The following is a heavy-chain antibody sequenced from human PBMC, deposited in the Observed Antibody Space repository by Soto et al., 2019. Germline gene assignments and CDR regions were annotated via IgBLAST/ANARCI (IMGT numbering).Heavy chain of an antibody. J-gene: IGHJ3*02. Sequence: EVQLVESGGGLVQPGGSLRLSCEASAFTLSSYGMSWVRQAPGQGLEWVANIKPDGSEKYYVDSVKGRFTISRDNTKNSLYLQMRTLRPEDTAIDYCAGDYEFGFDIWGQGTMVTVSS. D-gene: IGHD3-22*01. CDR2: IKPDGSEK. CDR1: AFTLSSYG. V-gene: IGHV3-7*01. CDR3: AGDYEFGFDI.